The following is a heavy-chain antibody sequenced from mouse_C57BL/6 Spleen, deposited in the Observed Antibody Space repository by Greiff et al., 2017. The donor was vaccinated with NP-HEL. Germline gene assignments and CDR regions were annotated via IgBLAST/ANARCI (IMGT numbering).Heavy chain of an antibody. CDR1: GFTFSDYG. Sequence: EVKVVESGGGLVKPGGSLKLSCAASGFTFSDYGMHWVRQAPEKGLEWVAYISSGSSTNYYADTVKGRFTISRDNAKNTLFLQMTSLRSEDTAMYYCARMTFAYWGQGTLVTVSA. CDR2: ISSGSSTN. CDR3: ARMTFAY. J-gene: IGHJ3*01. V-gene: IGHV5-17*01.